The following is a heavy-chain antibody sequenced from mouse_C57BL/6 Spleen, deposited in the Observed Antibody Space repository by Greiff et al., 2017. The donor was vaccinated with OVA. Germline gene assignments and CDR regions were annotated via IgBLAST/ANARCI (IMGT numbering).Heavy chain of an antibody. CDR3: ARQTEKGYYAMDY. CDR2: IWSDGST. V-gene: IGHV2-6-1*01. J-gene: IGHJ4*01. D-gene: IGHD3-2*01. CDR1: GFSLTSYG. Sequence: VKLKESGPGLVAPSQSLSITCTVSGFSLTSYGVHWVRQPPGKGLEWLVVIWSDGSTTYNSALKSRLSISKDNSKSQVFLKMNSLQTDDTAMYYCARQTEKGYYAMDYWGQGTSVTVSS.